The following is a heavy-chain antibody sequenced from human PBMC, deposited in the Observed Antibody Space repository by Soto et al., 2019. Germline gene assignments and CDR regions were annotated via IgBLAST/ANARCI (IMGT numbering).Heavy chain of an antibody. CDR1: GFIFSDHY. D-gene: IGHD2-2*01. J-gene: IGHJ6*02. CDR3: ARACRSTGYCYVGEV. Sequence: EVQLVESGGGLVQPGGSLRLSCAVSGFIFSDHYMDWVRQAPGKGLEWVGRIRNKANSYSTQYAASVKGRFTISSDEPKNSLYLQMNSLETEDTAVYFCARACRSTGYCYVGEVWGQGTTVTVSS. CDR2: IRNKANSYST. V-gene: IGHV3-72*01.